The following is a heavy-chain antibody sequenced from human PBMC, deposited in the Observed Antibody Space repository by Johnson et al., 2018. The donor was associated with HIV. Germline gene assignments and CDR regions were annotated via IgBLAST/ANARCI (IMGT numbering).Heavy chain of an antibody. CDR3: ARDSGKWSWVRFAFDI. V-gene: IGHV3-30-3*01. D-gene: IGHD5-12*01. CDR1: GFTFTNYA. J-gene: IGHJ3*02. CDR2: ISYDGSNK. Sequence: QVQLVESGGGVVQPGRSLRLSCAASGFTFTNYAMYWVRQAPGKGLEWVALISYDGSNKYYADYVKGRFTISRDNSKNTLYLQMSSLRADDTAIYYCARDSGKWSWVRFAFDIWCQGTMVTVSS.